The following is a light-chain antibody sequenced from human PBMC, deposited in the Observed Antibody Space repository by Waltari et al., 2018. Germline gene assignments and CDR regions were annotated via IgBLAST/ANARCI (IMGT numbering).Light chain of an antibody. Sequence: QLLLTQSPSASASLGPSVTHTFTLASGPSKNILAWHPQHPEKGPRYLMKVNSDGSHTKGDDIPDRFSGSSSGAERYLTISSVQSEDEADYYCETGGHGTWVFGGGTKLTVL. CDR2: VNSDGSH. CDR3: ETGGHGTWV. V-gene: IGLV4-69*02. J-gene: IGLJ3*02. CDR1: SGPSKNI.